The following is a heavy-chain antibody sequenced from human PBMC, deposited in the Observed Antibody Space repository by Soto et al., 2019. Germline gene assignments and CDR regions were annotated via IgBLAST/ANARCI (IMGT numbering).Heavy chain of an antibody. Sequence: QVQLQQSGPGLVKPSQTLSLTCAISGDSVSSNSAAWNWIRQSPSRGLEWLGRTYYRSKWYNDYAVSVNSRITINPDTYKNQFSLQLNSVTPEDTAVYYCARAGDGYNFWKEYYYGMDVWGQGTTVTVSS. CDR1: GDSVSSNSAA. J-gene: IGHJ6*02. D-gene: IGHD5-12*01. CDR3: ARAGDGYNFWKEYYYGMDV. V-gene: IGHV6-1*01. CDR2: TYYRSKWYN.